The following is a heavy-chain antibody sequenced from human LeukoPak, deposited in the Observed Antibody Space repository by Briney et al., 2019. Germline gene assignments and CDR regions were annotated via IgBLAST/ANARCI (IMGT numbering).Heavy chain of an antibody. D-gene: IGHD1-1*01. Sequence: SQTLSLTCTVSGDSISSYYCSWIRQPPGKGLGWLGYIYDSGSTNYNPSLKSRVTISLDTSKNQFSLKLRSVTAADTALYYCARGNPVATTGTKGGWFDPWGQGTLVTVSS. V-gene: IGHV4-59*01. CDR1: GDSISSYY. J-gene: IGHJ5*02. CDR2: IYDSGST. CDR3: ARGNPVATTGTKGGWFDP.